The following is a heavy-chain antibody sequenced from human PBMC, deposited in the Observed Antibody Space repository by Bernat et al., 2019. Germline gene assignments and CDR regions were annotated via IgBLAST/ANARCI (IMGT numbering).Heavy chain of an antibody. V-gene: IGHV3-53*02. CDR2: IYSGGST. CDR3: ARGIAAGNDAFDI. J-gene: IGHJ3*02. D-gene: IGHD6-13*01. CDR1: GFIVSSNY. Sequence: EVQLVETGGGLIQPGGSLRLSCAASGFIVSSNYMSWVRQAPGKGLEWVSVIYSGGSTYYADSVKGRFTISRDNSKNTLYLQMNSLRAEDTAVYYCARGIAAGNDAFDIWGQGTMVTVSS.